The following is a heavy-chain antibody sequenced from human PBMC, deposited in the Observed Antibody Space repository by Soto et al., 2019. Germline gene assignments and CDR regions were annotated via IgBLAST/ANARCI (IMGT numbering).Heavy chain of an antibody. CDR3: ARVWYYDSSGYYAFDY. J-gene: IGHJ4*02. Sequence: QVQLVQSGAEVKKPGASVRVSCKASGDGFSNYGFSWVRQAPGQGVEWMGWISADDGQTNYTKKFQGRVTMTTDTTSSTAYMELRSLRSDDTAVYYCARVWYYDSSGYYAFDYWGLGTLVTVSS. V-gene: IGHV1-18*01. D-gene: IGHD3-22*01. CDR1: GDGFSNYG. CDR2: ISADDGQT.